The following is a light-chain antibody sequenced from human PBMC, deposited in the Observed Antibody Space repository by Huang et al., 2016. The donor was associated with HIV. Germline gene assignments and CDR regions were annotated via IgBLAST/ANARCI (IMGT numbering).Light chain of an antibody. V-gene: IGKV3-15*01. CDR2: GAS. CDR1: QSVSTY. CDR3: QQYHISPFT. J-gene: IGKJ2*01. Sequence: EIIITQFPATLSLSPGEGGSLPCRANQSVSTYLNWYLHRPGKSPRILIFGASSRACGLPGRFSGSGAGTQFTLTVSDLQPEDSAAYYCQQYHISPFTFGQGTKLEI.